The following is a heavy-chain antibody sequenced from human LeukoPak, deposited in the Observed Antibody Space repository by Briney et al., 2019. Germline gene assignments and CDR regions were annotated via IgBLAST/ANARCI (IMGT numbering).Heavy chain of an antibody. CDR2: ISSSGSTI. CDR3: ARAYEGSSWYGVGPLDV. Sequence: GGSLRLSCAASGFTFSSYWMNWVRQAPGKGLEWVSYISSSGSTIYYADSVKGRFTISRDNAKNSLYLQMNSLRAEDTAVYYCARAYEGSSWYGVGPLDVWGKGTTVTISS. D-gene: IGHD6-13*01. V-gene: IGHV3-48*04. CDR1: GFTFSSYW. J-gene: IGHJ6*04.